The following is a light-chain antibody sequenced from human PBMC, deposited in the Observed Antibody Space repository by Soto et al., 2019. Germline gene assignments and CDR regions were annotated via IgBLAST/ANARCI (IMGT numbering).Light chain of an antibody. V-gene: IGLV4-69*01. CDR3: QTWGTGIQG. J-gene: IGLJ2*01. CDR2: LNSDGSH. CDR1: SGHRSYA. Sequence: QPVLTQSPSASASLGASVKLTCTLSSGHRSYAIAWHQQQPEKGPRYLMKLNSDGSHSKGDGIPDRFSGSSSGTERYLTISSLQSEEEADYYCQTWGTGIQGFGGGTKLTVL.